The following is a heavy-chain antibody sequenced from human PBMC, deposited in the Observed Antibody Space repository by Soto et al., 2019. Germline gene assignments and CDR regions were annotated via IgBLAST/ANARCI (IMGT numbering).Heavy chain of an antibody. CDR2: IYYSGST. Sequence: SETLSLTCTVSGGSISSSSYYWGWIRQPPGKGLEWIGTIYYSGSTYYNPSLKSRVTMSVDTSKNQFSLKLSSVTAADTALYYCARHRAIAAPMSRPNWFDPWGQGTLVTVSS. CDR3: ARHRAIAAPMSRPNWFDP. V-gene: IGHV4-39*01. D-gene: IGHD6-6*01. CDR1: GGSISSSSYY. J-gene: IGHJ5*02.